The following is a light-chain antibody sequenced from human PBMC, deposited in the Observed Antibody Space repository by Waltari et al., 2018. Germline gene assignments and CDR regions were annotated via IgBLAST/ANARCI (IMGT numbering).Light chain of an antibody. CDR2: KGS. Sequence: QTVVTQEPSLSVSPGGTVTLTCALTSGSVSTTSYATWYQQTPGQPPRPPVYKGSSRSSGVPDRFSGSILGNKAALTITGAQADDESNYYCSLYMGSGIWVFGGGTKLTVL. J-gene: IGLJ3*02. CDR3: SLYMGSGIWV. CDR1: SGSVSTTSY. V-gene: IGLV8-61*01.